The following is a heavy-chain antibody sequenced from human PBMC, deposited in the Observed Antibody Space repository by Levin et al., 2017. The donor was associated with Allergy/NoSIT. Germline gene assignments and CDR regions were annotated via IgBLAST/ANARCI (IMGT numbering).Heavy chain of an antibody. CDR3: AKLTSASCYAGIDY. Sequence: GESLKISCAASGFTFSSYAMSWVRQAPGKGLEWVSVISGSGDSTYYADSVKGRFTISRDNSKNTLYLQMNSLRAEDTAVYYCAKLTSASCYAGIDYWGQGTLVTVSS. J-gene: IGHJ4*02. V-gene: IGHV3-23*01. CDR2: ISGSGDST. CDR1: GFTFSSYA. D-gene: IGHD2-2*01.